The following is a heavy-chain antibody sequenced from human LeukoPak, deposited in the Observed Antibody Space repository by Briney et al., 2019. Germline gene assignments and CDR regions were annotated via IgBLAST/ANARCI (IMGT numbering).Heavy chain of an antibody. CDR3: ARGYSSSWYYFDY. CDR2: ISSNGGST. D-gene: IGHD6-13*01. CDR1: GFTFSSYA. J-gene: IGHJ4*02. Sequence: GGSLRLSCAGSGFTFSSYAMHWVRQAPGKGLEYVSVISSNGGSTYYANSVEGRFTISRDNSKNTLYLQMGSLRAEDMAVYYCARGYSSSWYYFDYWGQGTLVTVSS. V-gene: IGHV3-64*01.